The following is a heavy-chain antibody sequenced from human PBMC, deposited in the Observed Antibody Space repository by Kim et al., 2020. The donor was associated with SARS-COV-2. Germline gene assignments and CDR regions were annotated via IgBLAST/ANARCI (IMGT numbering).Heavy chain of an antibody. D-gene: IGHD2-2*01. V-gene: IGHV3-11*03. J-gene: IGHJ6*02. Sequence: VKGRFTISRDNAKTSLYLQMNSLRAEDTAVYYCARWGSTSSWYYYYGMDVWGQGTTVTVSS. CDR3: ARWGSTSSWYYYYGMDV.